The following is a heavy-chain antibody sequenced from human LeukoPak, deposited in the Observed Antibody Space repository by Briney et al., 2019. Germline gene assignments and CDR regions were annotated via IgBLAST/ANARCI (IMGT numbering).Heavy chain of an antibody. CDR3: ARASASYFDY. CDR2: ISSSSSSYT. J-gene: IGHJ4*02. CDR1: GFTFSDYY. V-gene: IGHV3-11*06. Sequence: GGSLRLSCAASGFTFSDYYMSWIRQAPGKGLGWVSYISSSSSSYTNYADSVKGRFTIYIDNAKNSLYLELNSLIAEDTAVYYCARASASYFDYWGQGTLVTVSS.